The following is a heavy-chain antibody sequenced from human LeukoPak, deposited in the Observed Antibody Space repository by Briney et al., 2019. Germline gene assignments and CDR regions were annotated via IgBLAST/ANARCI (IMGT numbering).Heavy chain of an antibody. CDR3: ARDGDSSSWYGYDY. D-gene: IGHD6-13*01. CDR2: INPNSGGT. CDR1: GYTFTGYY. J-gene: IGHJ4*02. V-gene: IGHV1-2*02. Sequence: ASVKVSCKASGYTFTGYYLHWVRQAPGQGLEWMGWINPNSGGTNYAQKFQGRVTMTRDTSISTAYMELSRLRSDDTAVYYCARDGDSSSWYGYDYWGQGTLVTVSS.